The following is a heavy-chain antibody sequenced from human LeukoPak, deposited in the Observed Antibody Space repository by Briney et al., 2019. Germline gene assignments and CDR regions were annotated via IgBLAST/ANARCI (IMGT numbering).Heavy chain of an antibody. CDR3: ARPGDSSGYSFAWHGDAFDI. V-gene: IGHV3-21*01. D-gene: IGHD3-22*01. Sequence: GGSLRLSCAASGFTFSSYSMNWVRQAPGKGREWVSSISSSSSYIYYADSVKGRFTISRDNAKNSLYLQMNSLRAEDTAVYYCARPGDSSGYSFAWHGDAFDIWGQGTMVTVSS. CDR1: GFTFSSYS. J-gene: IGHJ3*02. CDR2: ISSSSSYI.